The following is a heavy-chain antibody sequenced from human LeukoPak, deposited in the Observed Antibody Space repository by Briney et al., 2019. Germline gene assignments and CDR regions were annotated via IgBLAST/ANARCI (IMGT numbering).Heavy chain of an antibody. Sequence: GGSLRLSCAASGFTISGYWTSWVRQAPGKGLEWVGRIKSRTDGGTTHYAAPVKGRFTISRDDSKNTLNLQMNSLKIEDTAIYYCTTDTAWWVLWSGELLDWFDPWGQGTLVTVSS. CDR3: TTDTAWWVLWSGELLDWFDP. V-gene: IGHV3-15*01. J-gene: IGHJ5*02. D-gene: IGHD3-10*01. CDR1: GFTISGYW. CDR2: IKSRTDGGTT.